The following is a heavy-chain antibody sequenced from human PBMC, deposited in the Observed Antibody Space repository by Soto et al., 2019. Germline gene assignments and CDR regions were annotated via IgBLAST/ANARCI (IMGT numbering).Heavy chain of an antibody. CDR3: ARGWQLDY. V-gene: IGHV6-1*01. CDR2: TYYRSMWYY. D-gene: IGHD1-1*01. J-gene: IGHJ4*02. CDR1: GDRVSSNDAA. Sequence: QVQLQQSGPGLVEPSQTLSLTCSISGDRVSSNDAAWNWIRQSPSRGLEWLGRTYYRSMWYYDYAMSVESRMTINSDTSKNQFSLHLNSVTPEDTAVYYCARGWQLDYWGQGSLVTVSP.